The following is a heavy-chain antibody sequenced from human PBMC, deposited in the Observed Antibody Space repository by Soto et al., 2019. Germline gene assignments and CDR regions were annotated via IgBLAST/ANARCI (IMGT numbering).Heavy chain of an antibody. CDR1: GFTFSSSA. CDR3: VLWPPYYCDY. J-gene: IGHJ4*02. CDR2: ISGSGGST. V-gene: IGHV3-23*01. Sequence: EVQLLESGGGLVQPGGSLRLSCAASGFTFSSSAMSWVRQAPGKGLEWVSAISGSGGSTYYADSVKGRFTISGDNSNNTLYLQMNSLRAEDTAVYYCVLWPPYYCDYWGQGTLVTVAS. D-gene: IGHD3-10*01.